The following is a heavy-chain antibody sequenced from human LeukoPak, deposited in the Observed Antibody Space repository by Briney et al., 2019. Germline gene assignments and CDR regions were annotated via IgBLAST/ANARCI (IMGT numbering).Heavy chain of an antibody. Sequence: PGGSLRLSCAASGFTFSSYEMNWARQAPGKGLEWVSYISSSGSTIYYADSVKGRFTISRDNAKNSLYLQMNSLRAEDTAVYSCARDSLYYFDYWGQGTLVTISS. CDR1: GFTFSSYE. V-gene: IGHV3-48*03. CDR3: ARDSLYYFDY. CDR2: ISSSGSTI. J-gene: IGHJ4*02.